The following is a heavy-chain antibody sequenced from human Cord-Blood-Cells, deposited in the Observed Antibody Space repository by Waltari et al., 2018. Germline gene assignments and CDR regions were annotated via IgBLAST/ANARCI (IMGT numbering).Heavy chain of an antibody. Sequence: QLQLQESGPGLVKPSETLSLTCTVSGGSISSSSYYWGWIRQPPGKGLEWSGSIYYSGSTNYNPSLKSRVTISVDTSKNQFSLKLSSVTAADTAVYYCARPYSSSWYRGYFDYWGQGTLVTVSS. J-gene: IGHJ4*02. CDR2: IYYSGST. V-gene: IGHV4-39*01. CDR1: GGSISSSSYY. CDR3: ARPYSSSWYRGYFDY. D-gene: IGHD6-13*01.